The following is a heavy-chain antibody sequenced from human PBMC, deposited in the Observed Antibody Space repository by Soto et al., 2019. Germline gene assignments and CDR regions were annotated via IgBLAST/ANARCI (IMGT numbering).Heavy chain of an antibody. J-gene: IGHJ6*02. V-gene: IGHV4-61*01. CDR2: IFHSGST. CDR1: GGSVSSNNYY. CDR3: ARDASATYYYYYGMDV. Sequence: SETLSLTCTVSGGSVSSNNYYWSWIRQPPGKGLEWTGYIFHSGSTNYNPSLESRVIISVDTSKNQFSLKLSSVTAADTAVYFCARDASATYYYYYGMDVWGQGTTVTVSS.